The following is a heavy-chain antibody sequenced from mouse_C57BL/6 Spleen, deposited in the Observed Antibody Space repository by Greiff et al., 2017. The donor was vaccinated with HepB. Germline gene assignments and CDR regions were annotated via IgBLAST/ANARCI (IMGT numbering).Heavy chain of an antibody. V-gene: IGHV1-26*01. CDR2: INPNNGGT. CDR3: ARRGVYYGSSYGCDY. CDR1: GYTFTDYY. J-gene: IGHJ2*01. D-gene: IGHD1-1*01. Sequence: EVQLQQSGPELVKPGASVKISCKASGYTFTDYYMNWVKQSHGKSLEWIGDINPNNGGTSYNQKFKGKATLTVDKSSSTAYMELRSLTSEDSAVYDCARRGVYYGSSYGCDYWGQGTTLTVSS.